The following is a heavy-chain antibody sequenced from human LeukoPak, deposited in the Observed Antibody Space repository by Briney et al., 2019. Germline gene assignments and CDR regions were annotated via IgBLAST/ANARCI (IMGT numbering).Heavy chain of an antibody. D-gene: IGHD2-2*01. Sequence: SETLSLTCTVSGDSINTYYWTWIRQPPGKGLEWIGHIYFSGSTNYNPSLKSRLTISVDTSKNQFSLKLNSVPAADSALYYCARRCSSASCPLDYWGQGTLVTVSS. J-gene: IGHJ4*02. CDR2: IYFSGST. CDR3: ARRCSSASCPLDY. V-gene: IGHV4-59*08. CDR1: GDSINTYY.